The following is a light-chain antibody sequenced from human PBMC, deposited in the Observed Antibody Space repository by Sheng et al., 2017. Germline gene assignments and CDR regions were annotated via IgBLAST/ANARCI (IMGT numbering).Light chain of an antibody. CDR2: DNK. V-gene: IGLV1-40*01. J-gene: IGLJ3*02. Sequence: QSVLTQPPSVSGAPGQRVTISCTGGNSNIGSGYNVHWYQQLPGAAPKLLIYDNKNRPSGVPDRFSGSKSGASASLVITGLQTEDEADYYCCSYAGSDTWVFGGGTKLTVL. CDR1: NSNIGSGYN. CDR3: CSYAGSDTWV.